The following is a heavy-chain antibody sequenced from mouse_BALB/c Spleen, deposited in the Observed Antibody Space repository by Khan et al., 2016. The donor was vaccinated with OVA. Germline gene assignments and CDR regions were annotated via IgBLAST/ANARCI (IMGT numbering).Heavy chain of an antibody. CDR3: ARDYGSLYWYFDV. D-gene: IGHD1-1*01. Sequence: DVQLQESGPGLVKPSQTVSLTCTVTGISITSGNYRWSWIRQFPGNKLEWIGNIYYSGTVTYTPSLTSRTTITSATSKHQFFLEMNSLTAEDTATYYCARDYGSLYWYFDVWGAGTTVTVSS. CDR2: IYYSGTV. V-gene: IGHV3-5*02. CDR1: GISITSGNYR. J-gene: IGHJ1*01.